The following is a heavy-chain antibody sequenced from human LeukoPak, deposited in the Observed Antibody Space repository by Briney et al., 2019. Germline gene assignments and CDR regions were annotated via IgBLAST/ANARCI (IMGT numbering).Heavy chain of an antibody. CDR3: ASSDSSGYSPPFY. CDR2: INPNSGGT. D-gene: IGHD3-22*01. J-gene: IGHJ4*02. CDR1: GYTFTGYY. V-gene: IGHV1-2*02. Sequence: ASVKVSCKASGYTFTGYYMHWVRQAPGQGLEWMGWINPNSGGTNYAQKFQGRVTMTRDTSISTAYMEPSRLRSDDTAVYYCASSDSSGYSPPFYWGQGTLVTVSS.